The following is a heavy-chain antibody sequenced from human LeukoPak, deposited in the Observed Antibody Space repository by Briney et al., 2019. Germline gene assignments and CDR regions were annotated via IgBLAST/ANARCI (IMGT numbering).Heavy chain of an antibody. D-gene: IGHD3-3*01. J-gene: IGHJ5*02. CDR2: INPNSGGT. Sequence: ASVKVSCKASGYTFTGYYMHWVRQAPGQGLEWMGWINPNSGGTNYAQKFQGRVTMTRDTSISTAYMELSRLRSDDTAVYYCARDPYYDFWSGSQLLNFWFDPSGQGTLVTVSS. V-gene: IGHV1-2*02. CDR3: ARDPYYDFWSGSQLLNFWFDP. CDR1: GYTFTGYY.